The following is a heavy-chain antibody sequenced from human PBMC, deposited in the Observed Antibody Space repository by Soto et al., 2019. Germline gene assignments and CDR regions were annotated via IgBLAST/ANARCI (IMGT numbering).Heavy chain of an antibody. CDR3: ARSYNYGSYWYFDP. D-gene: IGHD3-10*01. CDR1: GYTFSDYG. Sequence: ASVKVSCKASGYTFSDYGITWVRQAPGQGLEWMGWISISSGNTHFEESLQGRVTMTSDKTSTAYMELWRLRSDDSAMYYCARSYNYGSYWYFDPWGRGTLVTVSS. J-gene: IGHJ2*01. CDR2: ISISSGNT. V-gene: IGHV1-18*04.